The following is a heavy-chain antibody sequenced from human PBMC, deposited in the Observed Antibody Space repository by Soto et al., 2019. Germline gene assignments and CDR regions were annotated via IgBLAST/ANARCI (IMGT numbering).Heavy chain of an antibody. CDR2: IIPILGIA. CDR1: GRTFRSYN. CDR3: AKIESSFFYDSTGYYPFDY. J-gene: IGHJ4*02. Sequence: SLKVSCKSSGRTFRSYNISWVRQPPGQGREWMGRIIPILGIANYAQKFQGRVTITADTATSPAYMELSSLSSQDTAVYYCAKIESSFFYDSTGYYPFDYWGQGTLVTVSS. V-gene: IGHV1-69*02. D-gene: IGHD3-22*01.